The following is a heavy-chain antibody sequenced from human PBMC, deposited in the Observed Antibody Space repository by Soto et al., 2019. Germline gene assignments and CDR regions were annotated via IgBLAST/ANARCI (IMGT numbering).Heavy chain of an antibody. CDR1: GVTFSSFP. CDR3: AMIEYRSGSDY. J-gene: IGHJ4*02. Sequence: QAQLVQSGAEVKKPGSSVKVSCKASGVTFSSFPIAWVRQAPGQGLEWVGGIIPIFGTTKYAQNFRDRVTISADESTSTAYMELSSLRFEDTAVYYCAMIEYRSGSDYWGQGTLVTVSS. V-gene: IGHV1-69*01. D-gene: IGHD6-19*01. CDR2: IIPIFGTT.